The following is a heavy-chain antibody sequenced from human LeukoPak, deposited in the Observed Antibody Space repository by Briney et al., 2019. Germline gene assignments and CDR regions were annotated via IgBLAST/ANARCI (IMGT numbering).Heavy chain of an antibody. J-gene: IGHJ4*02. V-gene: IGHV3-72*01. CDR1: GFTFSDRY. Sequence: GSLRLSCAASGFTFSDRYMDWVRQAPGKGLEWVGRIRNKANSYTTEYAASVKGRITISRDDSKNSLYLQMNSLKIEDTAVYYCARAASGDLDYWGQGTLVTVSS. D-gene: IGHD7-27*01. CDR2: IRNKANSYTT. CDR3: ARAASGDLDY.